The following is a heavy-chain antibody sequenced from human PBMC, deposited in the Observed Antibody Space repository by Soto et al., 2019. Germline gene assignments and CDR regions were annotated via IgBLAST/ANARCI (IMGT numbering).Heavy chain of an antibody. CDR3: ARSASDYDTFDM. V-gene: IGHV3-11*05. J-gene: IGHJ3*02. Sequence: QVQLVESGGGLVKPGGSLRLSCAASGFTFSDYYMTWIRQAPGKGLEWISYISSSSGYTYYTDSVKGRFTISRDNAKNSLYPQMNSLRAEDTAVYYCARSASDYDTFDMWGQGTMVTVSS. D-gene: IGHD4-17*01. CDR2: ISSSSGYT. CDR1: GFTFSDYY.